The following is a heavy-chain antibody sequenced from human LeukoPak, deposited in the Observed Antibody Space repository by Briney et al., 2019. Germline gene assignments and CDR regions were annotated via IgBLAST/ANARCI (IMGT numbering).Heavy chain of an antibody. CDR3: ARAPGTTFDY. CDR1: GGSFSGYY. V-gene: IGHV4-34*01. D-gene: IGHD4-17*01. Sequence: SETLSLTCAVYGGSFSGYYWSWIRQSPGKGLEWIVSINHSWSTYYNPSLKSRVTISVDTSKNQFSLKLTSVTAADTAVYYCARAPGTTFDYWGHGNMVTVSS. J-gene: IGHJ4*01. CDR2: INHSWST.